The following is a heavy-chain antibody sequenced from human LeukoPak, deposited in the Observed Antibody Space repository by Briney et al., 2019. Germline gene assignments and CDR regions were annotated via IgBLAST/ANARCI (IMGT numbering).Heavy chain of an antibody. CDR1: GFTFSDYY. V-gene: IGHV3-11*01. Sequence: PGGSLRLSCAASGFTFSDYYMSWIRQAPGKGLEWVSYISSSGSTIYYADPVKGRFTISRDNAKNSLYLQMNSLRAEDTAVYYCARDCSGGSCFPYYYYYGMDVWGQGTTVTVSS. CDR3: ARDCSGGSCFPYYYYYGMDV. J-gene: IGHJ6*02. CDR2: ISSSGSTI. D-gene: IGHD2-15*01.